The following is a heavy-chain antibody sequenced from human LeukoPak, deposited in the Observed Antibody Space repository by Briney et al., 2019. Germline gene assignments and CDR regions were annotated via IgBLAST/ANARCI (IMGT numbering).Heavy chain of an antibody. CDR3: ARDISYYGSGSYDGLD. J-gene: IGHJ4*02. V-gene: IGHV3-30-3*01. D-gene: IGHD3-10*01. Sequence: QAGGSLRLSCAASGFTFSSYWMHWVRQAPGKGLEWVAVISYDGSNKYYADSVKGRFTISRDNSKNTLYLQMNSLRAEDTAVYYCARDISYYGSGSYDGLDWGQGTLVTVSS. CDR1: GFTFSSYW. CDR2: ISYDGSNK.